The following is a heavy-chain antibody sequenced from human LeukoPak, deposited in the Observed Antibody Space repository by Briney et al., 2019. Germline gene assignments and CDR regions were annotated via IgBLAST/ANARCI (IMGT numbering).Heavy chain of an antibody. V-gene: IGHV4-34*01. CDR3: ARVPTTWIQPGYYFDY. Sequence: SETLSLTCAVYGVSFSGYYWSWIRQPPGKGLEWIGEINHSGSTNYNPSLKSRVTISVDTSKNQFSLKLSSVTAADTAVYYCARVPTTWIQPGYYFDYWGQGTLVTVSS. CDR2: INHSGST. D-gene: IGHD5-18*01. J-gene: IGHJ4*02. CDR1: GVSFSGYY.